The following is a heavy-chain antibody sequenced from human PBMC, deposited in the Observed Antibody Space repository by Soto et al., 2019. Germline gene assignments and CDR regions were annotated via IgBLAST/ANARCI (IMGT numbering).Heavy chain of an antibody. D-gene: IGHD6-13*01. Sequence: EVQLVESGGGLVQPGGSLRLSCAASGFTFSSYSMNWVRQAPGKGLEWVSYISSSSSTIYYADSVKGRFTISRDNAKNSLYLQMNSLRAEDTAVYYCARAARIAAAGSDWYFDLWGRGTLVTVSS. CDR3: ARAARIAAAGSDWYFDL. J-gene: IGHJ2*01. CDR1: GFTFSSYS. V-gene: IGHV3-48*01. CDR2: ISSSSSTI.